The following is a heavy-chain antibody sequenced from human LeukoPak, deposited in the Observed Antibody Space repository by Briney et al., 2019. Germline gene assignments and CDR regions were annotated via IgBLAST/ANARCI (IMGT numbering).Heavy chain of an antibody. J-gene: IGHJ6*02. V-gene: IGHV3-53*01. D-gene: IGHD3-10*01. CDR2: IYSGGST. CDR1: GFTVSSNY. Sequence: GGSLRLSCAASGFTVSSNYMSWVRQAPGKGLEWVSVIYSGGSTYYADSVKGRFTISRDNSKNTLYLQMNSLRAEDTAVYYCARGSHYGPRSPYYYYYGMDVWGQGTTVTVSS. CDR3: ARGSHYGPRSPYYYYYGMDV.